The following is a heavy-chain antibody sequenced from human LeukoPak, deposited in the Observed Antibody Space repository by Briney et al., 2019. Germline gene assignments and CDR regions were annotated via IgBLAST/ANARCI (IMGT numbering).Heavy chain of an antibody. D-gene: IGHD4-23*01. CDR3: AGDRSGGPGAFDI. J-gene: IGHJ3*02. CDR1: GFTFSSYF. V-gene: IGHV3-7*01. CDR2: IKLDGSEK. Sequence: GGSLRLSCAASGFTFSSYFMTWVRQAPGKGLEWVANIKLDGSEKYYVDSVKGRFTISRDNAKNSLYLQMNSLRAEDTAVYYCAGDRSGGPGAFDIWGQGTMVTVSS.